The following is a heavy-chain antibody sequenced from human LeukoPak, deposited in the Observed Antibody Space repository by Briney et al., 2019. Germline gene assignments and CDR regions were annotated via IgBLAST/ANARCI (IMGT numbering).Heavy chain of an antibody. V-gene: IGHV3-11*06. CDR1: GFSFSDYY. J-gene: IGHJ5*02. CDR3: VRDTSLLVVVPPAHQDWFDP. D-gene: IGHD2-2*01. CDR2: ISRTSSNT. Sequence: GGSLRLSCAASGFSFSDYYMSWIRQAPGKGLEWVSFISRTSSNTKYADSVKGRFTISRDNAKNSLYLQMNSLRAEDTAIYYCVRDTSLLVVVPPAHQDWFDPWGQGTLVTVSS.